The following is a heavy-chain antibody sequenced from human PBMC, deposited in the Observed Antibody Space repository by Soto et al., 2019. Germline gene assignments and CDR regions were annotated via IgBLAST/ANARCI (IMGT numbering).Heavy chain of an antibody. V-gene: IGHV3-48*02. CDR3: AREKYCSGGSCYGMDV. D-gene: IGHD2-15*01. CDR1: GFTFSSYS. J-gene: IGHJ6*02. Sequence: EVQLVESGGGLVQPGGSLRLSCAASGFTFSSYSMNWVRQAPGKGLEWVAYISSRSSTIYYADSVKGRFTISRDNAKNXLYLQMNSLRDEDTAVYYCAREKYCSGGSCYGMDVWGQGTTVTASS. CDR2: ISSRSSTI.